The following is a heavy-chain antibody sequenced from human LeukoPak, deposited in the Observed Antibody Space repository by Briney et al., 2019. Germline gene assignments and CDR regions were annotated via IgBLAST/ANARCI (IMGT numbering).Heavy chain of an antibody. V-gene: IGHV1-8*01. CDR2: MNPNSGNT. D-gene: IGHD6-19*01. CDR1: GYTFTRYD. CDR3: ARRAVAGTGGAV. J-gene: IGHJ4*02. Sequence: ASVKVSCKASGYTFTRYDINWVRQATGQGLEWMGWMNPNSGNTGYAQKFQGRVTMTRNTSISTAYMELSSLRSEDTAVYYCARRAVAGTGGAVWGQGTLVTVSS.